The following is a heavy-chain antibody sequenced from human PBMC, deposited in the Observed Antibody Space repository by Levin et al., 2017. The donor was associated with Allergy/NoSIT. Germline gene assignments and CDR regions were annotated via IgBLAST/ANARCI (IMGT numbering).Heavy chain of an antibody. CDR2: IIPIFGTA. J-gene: IGHJ3*02. CDR3: ARVGNYYDSSGYLGPNAFDI. D-gene: IGHD3-22*01. V-gene: IGHV1-69*13. CDR1: GGTFSSYA. Sequence: SVKVSCKASGGTFSSYAISWVRQAPGQGLEWMGGIIPIFGTANYAQKFQGRVTITADESTSTAYMELSSLRSEDTAVYYCARVGNYYDSSGYLGPNAFDIWGQGTMVTVSS.